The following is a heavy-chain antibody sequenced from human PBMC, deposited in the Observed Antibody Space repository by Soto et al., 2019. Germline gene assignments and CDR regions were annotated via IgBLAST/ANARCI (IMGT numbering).Heavy chain of an antibody. D-gene: IGHD3-10*01. Sequence: QVQLQESGPGLVKPSQTLSLTCIVSGGSISSGDYYWSWLRQPPGKGLEWIGYIHYSGSTHYNPSLKSRVTISVDTSKNQFSLKLSSVTAADTAVYYCAREGGAFGAPFDCWGQGTLVPVSS. J-gene: IGHJ4*02. CDR2: IHYSGST. CDR3: AREGGAFGAPFDC. V-gene: IGHV4-30-4*01. CDR1: GGSISSGDYY.